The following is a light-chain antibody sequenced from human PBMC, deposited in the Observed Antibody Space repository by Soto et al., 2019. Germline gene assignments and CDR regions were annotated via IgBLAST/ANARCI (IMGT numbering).Light chain of an antibody. CDR3: HQYNNWPLWT. J-gene: IGKJ1*01. V-gene: IGKV3-15*01. CDR1: QNVDSN. Sequence: EIVLTQSPATLSVSPGEGATLSCRASQNVDSNLAWYQQKPGLGPRLLIFGASTRATGIPARFSGSGSGTEFTLTITSPQSEDFAVYYCHQYNNWPLWTFGQGTKVEIK. CDR2: GAS.